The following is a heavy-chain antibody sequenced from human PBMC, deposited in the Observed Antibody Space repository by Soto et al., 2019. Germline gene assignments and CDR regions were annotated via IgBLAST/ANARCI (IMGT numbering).Heavy chain of an antibody. Sequence: PGGSLRLSCAASGFIFSSYKMNWVRQAPGKGLEWVSSISSSSSTIYYADSVKGRFSISRDNAKNSLYLQMNSLRAEDTAVYYCARTHNYGDYRPREPSDYWGQGTLVTVSS. CDR3: ARTHNYGDYRPREPSDY. D-gene: IGHD4-17*01. CDR1: GFIFSSYK. CDR2: ISSSSSTI. J-gene: IGHJ4*02. V-gene: IGHV3-48*03.